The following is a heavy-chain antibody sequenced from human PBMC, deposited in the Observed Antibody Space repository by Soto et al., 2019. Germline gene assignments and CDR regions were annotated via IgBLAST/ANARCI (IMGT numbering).Heavy chain of an antibody. J-gene: IGHJ4*02. CDR2: INPSGGST. Sequence: ASVKVSCKASGYTFTSYYMHWVRQAPGQGLEWMGIINPSGGSTSYAQKFQGRVTMTRDTSTSTVYMELSSLRSEDTAVYYCARENERDSRGYVVPHFDYWGQGTLVTVSS. D-gene: IGHD3-22*01. CDR3: ARENERDSRGYVVPHFDY. CDR1: GYTFTSYY. V-gene: IGHV1-46*01.